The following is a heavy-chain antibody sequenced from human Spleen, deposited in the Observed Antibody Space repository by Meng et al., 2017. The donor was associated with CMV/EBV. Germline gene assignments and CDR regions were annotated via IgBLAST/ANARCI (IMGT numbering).Heavy chain of an antibody. V-gene: IGHV3-53*01. Sequence: GESLKISCVASGFMFSDSYMSWIRQAPGKGLEWVSVIYSGGSTYYADSVKGRFTISRDNSKNTLYLQMNSLRAEDTAVYYCARGLTRGPDAFDIWGQGTMVTVSS. D-gene: IGHD3-10*01. J-gene: IGHJ3*02. CDR3: ARGLTRGPDAFDI. CDR1: GFMFSDSY. CDR2: IYSGGST.